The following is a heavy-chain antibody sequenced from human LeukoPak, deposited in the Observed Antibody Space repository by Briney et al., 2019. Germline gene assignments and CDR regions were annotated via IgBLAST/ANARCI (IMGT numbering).Heavy chain of an antibody. CDR3: ARSKWLRPQYYFDY. J-gene: IGHJ4*02. CDR2: INHSGST. V-gene: IGHV4-34*01. CDR1: GFTSRSYA. D-gene: IGHD3-22*01. Sequence: ARSLRLSCPASGFTSRSYAISWVRQPPEKGMEWIGEINHSGSTNYNPSLKSRVTISVDTSKNQFSLKLSSVTAADTAVYYCARSKWLRPQYYFDYWGQGTLVTVSS.